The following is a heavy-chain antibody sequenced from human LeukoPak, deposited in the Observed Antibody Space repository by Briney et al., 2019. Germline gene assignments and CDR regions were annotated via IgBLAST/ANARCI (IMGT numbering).Heavy chain of an antibody. CDR1: GGSISSTSYY. CDR3: ALASAGPTDY. Sequence: PSETLALTCAVSGGSISSTSYYWGWIRQPPGKGLEWIGSIYYSGSTYYNPSLKSRLIISVDTSKNKFSLKLSSVTAADTAVYYCALASAGPTDYWGQGTLVTVSS. D-gene: IGHD6-13*01. V-gene: IGHV4-39*01. J-gene: IGHJ4*02. CDR2: IYYSGST.